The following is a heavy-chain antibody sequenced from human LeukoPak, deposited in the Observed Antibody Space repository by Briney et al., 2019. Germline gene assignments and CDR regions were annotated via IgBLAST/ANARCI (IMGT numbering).Heavy chain of an antibody. Sequence: SETLSPTCTVSGGSISSYYWSWIRQPPGKGLEWIGYIYYSGSTNYNPSLKSRVTISVDTSKNRFSLKLSSVTAADTAVYYCARLIAVAGTPRVPYYYGMDVWGQGTTVTVSS. CDR1: GGSISSYY. J-gene: IGHJ6*02. D-gene: IGHD6-19*01. CDR2: IYYSGST. V-gene: IGHV4-59*08. CDR3: ARLIAVAGTPRVPYYYGMDV.